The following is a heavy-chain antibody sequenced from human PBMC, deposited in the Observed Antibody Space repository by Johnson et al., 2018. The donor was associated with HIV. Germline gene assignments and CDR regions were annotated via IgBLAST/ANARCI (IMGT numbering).Heavy chain of an antibody. CDR3: AKDQHGPLVPTVMRDDAFDI. Sequence: VQLVESGGGLIQPGGSLRFSCAGSGFTVSRSYMSWVRQAPGKGLEWVSVIYSGGSTYYADSVKGRFTVSSDNSKNAVYLQMNSLGAGDTAVYYCAKDQHGPLVPTVMRDDAFDIWGQGTMVTVSS. CDR1: GFTVSRSY. D-gene: IGHD5-12*01. J-gene: IGHJ3*02. CDR2: IYSGGST. V-gene: IGHV3-53*01.